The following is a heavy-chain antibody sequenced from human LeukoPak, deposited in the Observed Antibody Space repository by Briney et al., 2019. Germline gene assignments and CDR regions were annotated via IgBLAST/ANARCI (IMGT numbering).Heavy chain of an antibody. CDR3: ARSYDTNFDY. J-gene: IGHJ4*02. Sequence: YPSETLSLTCTVSGGSIRSYYWSWIRQPPGKGLEWIGYIYFSGSTSYNPSLKSRVTISVDRSKNQFSLKLSSVAAADTAVYYCARSYDTNFDYWGQGTLVTVSS. CDR2: IYFSGST. V-gene: IGHV4-59*01. CDR1: GGSIRSYY. D-gene: IGHD3-3*01.